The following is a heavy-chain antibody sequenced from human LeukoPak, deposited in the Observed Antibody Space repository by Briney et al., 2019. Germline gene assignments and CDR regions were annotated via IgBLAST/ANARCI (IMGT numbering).Heavy chain of an antibody. D-gene: IGHD2-2*01. CDR1: GFTFSSYA. Sequence: PGGSLRLSCSASGFTFSSYAMHWVRQAPGNGLEYVSAISSNGGSTYYADSVKGRFTISRDNSKNTLYLQMSSLRAEDTAVYYCVKGFDRYCSSTSCFYFDYWGQGTLVTVSS. CDR2: ISSNGGST. CDR3: VKGFDRYCSSTSCFYFDY. J-gene: IGHJ4*02. V-gene: IGHV3-64D*06.